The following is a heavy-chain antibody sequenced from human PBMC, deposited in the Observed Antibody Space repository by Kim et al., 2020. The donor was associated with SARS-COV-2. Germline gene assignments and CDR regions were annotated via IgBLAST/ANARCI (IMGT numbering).Heavy chain of an antibody. Sequence: ASVKVSCKASGYTFTSYSMHWVRQAPGQRLEWMGWINADNGNTKYSQKFQGRVTITRDTSASTAYMELSSLRSEDTAVYYCARVGALYFDSSGYDGWGQGTLVTVSS. V-gene: IGHV1-3*01. CDR3: ARVGALYFDSSGYDG. CDR2: INADNGNT. J-gene: IGHJ4*02. CDR1: GYTFTSYS. D-gene: IGHD3-22*01.